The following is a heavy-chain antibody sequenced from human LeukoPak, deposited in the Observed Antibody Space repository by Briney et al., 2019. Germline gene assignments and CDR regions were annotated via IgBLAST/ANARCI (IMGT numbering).Heavy chain of an antibody. J-gene: IGHJ3*02. CDR2: IYYSGST. CDR1: GGSFSDYY. CDR3: ARRGQWLVPWGAFDI. Sequence: SETLSLTCAVYGGSFSDYYWNWIRQPPGKGLEWIGSIYYSGSTYYNPSLKSRVTISVDTSKNQFSLKLSSVTAADTAVYYCARRGQWLVPWGAFDIWGQGTMVTVSS. V-gene: IGHV4-34*01. D-gene: IGHD6-19*01.